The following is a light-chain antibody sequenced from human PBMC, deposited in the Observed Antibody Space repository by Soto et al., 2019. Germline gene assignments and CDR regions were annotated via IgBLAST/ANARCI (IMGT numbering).Light chain of an antibody. CDR1: QILLHSNGYNY. J-gene: IGKJ5*01. CDR3: MQTLQTPPT. V-gene: IGKV2-28*01. CDR2: LGS. Sequence: IWMPQAKLSLPVTPGEPASISCRSSQILLHSNGYNYLNWYLQKPGQSPHLLIYLGSNRASGVPDRFSGSGSGTEFTLKISRVGAEDVGVYYCMQTLQTPPTFGQGTRLEI.